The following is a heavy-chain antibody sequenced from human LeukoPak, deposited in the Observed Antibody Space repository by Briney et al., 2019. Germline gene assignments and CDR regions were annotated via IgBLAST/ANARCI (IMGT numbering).Heavy chain of an antibody. V-gene: IGHV4-39*07. CDR1: GGSISSSSYY. CDR3: ARDAVAARRHFDY. D-gene: IGHD6-6*01. Sequence: PSETLSLTCTVSGGSISSSSYYWGWIRQPPGKGLEWIGSIYYSGSTYYNPSLKSRVTISVDTSKNQFSLKLSSVTAADTAVYYCARDAVAARRHFDYWGQGTLVTVSS. CDR2: IYYSGST. J-gene: IGHJ4*02.